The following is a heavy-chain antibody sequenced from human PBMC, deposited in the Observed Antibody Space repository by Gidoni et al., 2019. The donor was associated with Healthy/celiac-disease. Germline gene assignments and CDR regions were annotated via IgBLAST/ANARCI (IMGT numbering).Heavy chain of an antibody. D-gene: IGHD6-19*01. CDR2: IDWDDDK. J-gene: IGHJ2*01. Sequence: QVTLRESGPALVKPTQTLTLTCTFSGFSLSTSGMCVSWIRQPPGKALEWLALIDWDDDKYYSTSLKTRLTISKDTSKNQVVLTMTNMDPVDTATYYCARIRVSSGWCVVGYFDLWGRGTLVTVSS. CDR1: GFSLSTSGMC. V-gene: IGHV2-70*01. CDR3: ARIRVSSGWCVVGYFDL.